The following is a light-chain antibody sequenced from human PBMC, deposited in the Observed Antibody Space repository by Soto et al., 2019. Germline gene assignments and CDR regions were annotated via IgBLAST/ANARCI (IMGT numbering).Light chain of an antibody. Sequence: EIVMTQSPATLSVSPGERATLSCRASQSVSSNFAWYQQKPGQAPRLLIYGASTRAMGIPARFSGSGSGTEFTLTISSLQSEDFAVYYCQQYNNWLTFGGGTKVEIK. J-gene: IGKJ4*01. CDR2: GAS. V-gene: IGKV3-15*01. CDR1: QSVSSN. CDR3: QQYNNWLT.